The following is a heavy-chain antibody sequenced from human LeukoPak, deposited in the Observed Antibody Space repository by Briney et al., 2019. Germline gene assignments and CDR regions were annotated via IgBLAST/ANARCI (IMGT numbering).Heavy chain of an antibody. J-gene: IGHJ4*02. D-gene: IGHD5-18*01. V-gene: IGHV5-51*01. CDR1: GYSFTSYW. CDR3: ARQTAMGRSGDY. Sequence: GESLKISCKASGYSFTSYWIGWVRQMPGKGLEWMGIIDPSDSETRYTPSFQGQVTISVDKSLTTANLQWNSLKASDTAMYYCARQTAMGRSGDYWGQGTLVTVSS. CDR2: IDPSDSET.